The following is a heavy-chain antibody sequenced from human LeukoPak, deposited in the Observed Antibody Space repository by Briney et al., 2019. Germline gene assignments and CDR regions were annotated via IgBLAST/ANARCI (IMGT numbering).Heavy chain of an antibody. Sequence: GSSVKVSCKASGGTFSSYAISWVRQAPGQGLEWMGWINPNSGDTNYAQKFQGRVTMTRDTSISTAYMELSRLRSDDTALYYCATDSYSSNNLDYWGQGTLVTVSS. J-gene: IGHJ4*02. CDR3: ATDSYSSNNLDY. D-gene: IGHD6-13*01. CDR1: GGTFSSYA. V-gene: IGHV1-2*02. CDR2: INPNSGDT.